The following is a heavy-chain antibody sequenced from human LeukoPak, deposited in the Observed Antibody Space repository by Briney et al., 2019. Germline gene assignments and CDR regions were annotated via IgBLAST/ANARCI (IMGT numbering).Heavy chain of an antibody. CDR3: ATYSSLNRQEFQY. Sequence: GGSLRLSCAASGFTFSSYGMHWVRQAPGEGLQWVANIKTDGSEKYYVDSVKGRFTISRDNAKNSLYLQMNGLRAEDTAVYYCATYSSLNRQEFQYWGQGTLLTVSS. D-gene: IGHD3-22*01. J-gene: IGHJ1*01. CDR1: GFTFSSYG. V-gene: IGHV3-7*01. CDR2: IKTDGSEK.